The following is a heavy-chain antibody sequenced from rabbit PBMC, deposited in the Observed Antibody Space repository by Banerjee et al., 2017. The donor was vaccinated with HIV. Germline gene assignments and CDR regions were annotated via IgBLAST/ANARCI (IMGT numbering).Heavy chain of an antibody. Sequence: QSLEESGGDLVKPGASLTLTCTASGFSFSSIYHMCWVRQAPGKGLEWIACIHGGSSGGTYYADWAKGRFTISKTSSTTVTLQMTSLTVADTATYFCARKNLFSDGDTGYAHTRLDLWGQGTLVTVS. V-gene: IGHV1S40*01. CDR3: ARKNLFSDGDTGYAHTRLDL. CDR1: GFSFSSIYH. D-gene: IGHD6-1*01. CDR2: IHGGSSGGT. J-gene: IGHJ3*01.